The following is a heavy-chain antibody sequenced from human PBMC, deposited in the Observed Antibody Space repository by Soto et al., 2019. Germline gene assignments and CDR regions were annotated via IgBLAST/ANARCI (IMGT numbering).Heavy chain of an antibody. D-gene: IGHD5-12*01. V-gene: IGHV1-24*01. J-gene: IGHJ6*02. CDR2: FDPEDGET. CDR3: ETGGGGYGPYYYYYYGMDV. Sequence: ASVKVSCKVSGYTLTELSMHWVRQAPGKGLEWMGGFDPEDGETIYAQKFQGRVTMTEDTSTDTAYMELSSLRSEDTAVYYCETGGGGYGPYYYYYYGMDVWGQGPTVTVSS. CDR1: GYTLTELS.